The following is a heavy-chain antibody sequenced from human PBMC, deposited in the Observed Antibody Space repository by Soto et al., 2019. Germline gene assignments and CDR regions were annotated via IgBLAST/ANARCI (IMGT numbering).Heavy chain of an antibody. J-gene: IGHJ6*02. Sequence: QVQLVESGGGVVQPGRSLRLSCAASGFTFSNYGMHWVRRAPGKGLEWVAVILNDGSNRYHADSVKDRFTISRDNSKNMLYLQKNSLRAEDTVVYYCARDDEYSGNGMDVWGQGTTVTVS. CDR3: ARDDEYSGNGMDV. D-gene: IGHD3-10*01. V-gene: IGHV3-33*01. CDR1: GFTFSNYG. CDR2: ILNDGSNR.